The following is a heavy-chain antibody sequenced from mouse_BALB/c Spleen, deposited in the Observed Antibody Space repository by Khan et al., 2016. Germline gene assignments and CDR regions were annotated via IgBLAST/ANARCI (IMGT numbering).Heavy chain of an antibody. Sequence: QIQLVQSGPELKKPGETVKISCKASGYTFTDYSMHWVKQAPGKGLKRMGWINTETGEPTYADDFKGRFAFSLETYASTANLQINNLKNGDTATYFCARGFITTVRFAYWGQGTLVTVSA. CDR1: GYTFTDYS. D-gene: IGHD1-1*01. J-gene: IGHJ3*01. CDR2: INTETGEP. CDR3: ARGFITTVRFAY. V-gene: IGHV9-2-1*01.